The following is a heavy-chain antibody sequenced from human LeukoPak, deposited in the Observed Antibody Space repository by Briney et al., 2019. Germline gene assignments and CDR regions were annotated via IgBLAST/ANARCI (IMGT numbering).Heavy chain of an antibody. Sequence: PSETLSLTCAVYGGSFSGYYWSWIRQPPGKGLEWIGEINHSGSTNYNPSLKSRVTISVDTSKNQFSLKLSSVTAADTAVYFFARGRSRGSRSWFDYSGEGTLVTVSS. D-gene: IGHD3-10*01. CDR3: ARGRSRGSRSWFDY. CDR2: INHSGST. J-gene: IGHJ4*02. CDR1: GGSFSGYY. V-gene: IGHV4-34*01.